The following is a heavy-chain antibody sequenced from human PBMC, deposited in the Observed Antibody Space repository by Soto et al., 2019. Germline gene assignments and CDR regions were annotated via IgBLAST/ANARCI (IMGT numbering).Heavy chain of an antibody. D-gene: IGHD3-10*01. Sequence: ASVKVSCKASGYTFTNYGSSWERQAPGQGLEWMGWISAYKGDTNYAQNLRGRVTMTTDTSTNTAYMELRSLRDDDTAVYYCARDLDGSGSYYTDYWGPGTLVSSSS. CDR1: GYTFTNYG. J-gene: IGHJ4*01. CDR3: ARDLDGSGSYYTDY. V-gene: IGHV1-18*01. CDR2: ISAYKGDT.